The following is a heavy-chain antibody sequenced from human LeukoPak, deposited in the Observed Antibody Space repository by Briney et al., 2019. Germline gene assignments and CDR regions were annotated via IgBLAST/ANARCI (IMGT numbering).Heavy chain of an antibody. CDR3: AREKYDILTGYSPYFFDY. CDR2: TSSSSSYK. J-gene: IGHJ4*02. D-gene: IGHD3-9*01. CDR1: GVTFSSYS. V-gene: IGHV3-21*01. Sequence: SGGSLRLSCAASGVTFSSYSMNWVRQAPGKGLEWVSSTSSSSSYKYYADSVKGRFTISRDNAKNSLYLQMNSLGAEDTAVYYCAREKYDILTGYSPYFFDYWGQGTLVTVSS.